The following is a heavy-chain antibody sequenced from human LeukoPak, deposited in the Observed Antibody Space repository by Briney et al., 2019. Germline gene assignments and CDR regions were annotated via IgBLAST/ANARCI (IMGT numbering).Heavy chain of an antibody. J-gene: IGHJ6*02. CDR2: IDSGGTT. V-gene: IGHV3-53*04. Sequence: GESLRLSCAASGSNVTYNYMTWVRQAPGKGLEWVSLIDSGGTTYYADSLKGRFTISRHTSNNSLFLQMNSMRPDDAAVYYCSRTSYYYGMDVWGQGTTVTVSS. CDR3: SRTSYYYGMDV. CDR1: GSNVTYNY.